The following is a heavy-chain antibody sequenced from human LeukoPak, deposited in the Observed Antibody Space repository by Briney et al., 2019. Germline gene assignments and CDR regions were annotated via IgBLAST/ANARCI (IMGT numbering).Heavy chain of an antibody. V-gene: IGHV1-69*06. J-gene: IGHJ4*02. D-gene: IGHD6-19*01. Sequence: SVKVSCKASGGTFISYAISWVRQAPGQGLEWMGGIIPIFGTANYAQKFQGRVTITADKSTSTAYMELSSLRSEDTAVYYCARGSSGWYWSNFDFDYWGQGTLVTVSS. CDR3: ARGSSGWYWSNFDFDY. CDR1: GGTFISYA. CDR2: IIPIFGTA.